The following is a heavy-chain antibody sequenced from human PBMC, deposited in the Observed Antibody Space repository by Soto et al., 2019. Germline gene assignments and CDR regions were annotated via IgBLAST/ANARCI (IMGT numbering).Heavy chain of an antibody. Sequence: GGSLRLSCAASGFTFSDYYMSWIRQAPGKGLEWVSYISSTSTYTNYADSVKGRFTISRDNAKNSLYLQMNSLRAEDTAVYYCASLPQQLVDYWGQGTQVTVSS. D-gene: IGHD6-13*01. CDR3: ASLPQQLVDY. CDR2: ISSTSTYT. CDR1: GFTFSDYY. V-gene: IGHV3-11*06. J-gene: IGHJ4*02.